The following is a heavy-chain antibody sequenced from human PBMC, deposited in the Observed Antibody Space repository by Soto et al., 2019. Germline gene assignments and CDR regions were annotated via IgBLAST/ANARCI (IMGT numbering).Heavy chain of an antibody. Sequence: QVQLVQSGAEVKKPGSSVKVSCKASGGTFSSYAISWVRQAPGQGLEWMGGIIPILGTANYAQKFQGRVTITADESTSTAYMELSSLRSEDTAVYYCARDEGGAYCSGGSCYFDAFDIWGQGTMVTVSS. CDR3: ARDEGGAYCSGGSCYFDAFDI. J-gene: IGHJ3*02. V-gene: IGHV1-69*01. CDR1: GGTFSSYA. CDR2: IIPILGTA. D-gene: IGHD2-15*01.